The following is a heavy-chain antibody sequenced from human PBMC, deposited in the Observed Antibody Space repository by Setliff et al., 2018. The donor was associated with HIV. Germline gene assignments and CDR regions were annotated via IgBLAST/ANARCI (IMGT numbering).Heavy chain of an antibody. CDR1: GFTFSKYW. V-gene: IGHV3-7*01. J-gene: IGHJ3*02. Sequence: LRLSCVVSGFTFSKYWMSWVRQAPGKGRERVANIKPDGSDKCYVDSVKGRFTVSGDNTQNSLYLQMNSLTAEDTALYYCTREVCSDGCPNDAFDIWGRGTMVTVSS. CDR3: TREVCSDGCPNDAFDI. CDR2: IKPDGSDK. D-gene: IGHD2-15*01.